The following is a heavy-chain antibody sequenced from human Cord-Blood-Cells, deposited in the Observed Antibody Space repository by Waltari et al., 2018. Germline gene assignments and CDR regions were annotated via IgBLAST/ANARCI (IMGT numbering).Heavy chain of an antibody. CDR1: GYPFTGYY. V-gene: IGHV1-2*02. J-gene: IGHJ6*03. D-gene: IGHD7-27*01. CDR3: ARVRTGATYYYYYYMDV. Sequence: QVQLVQSGAEVKKPGASVQVSCKASGYPFTGYYMHWVRQAPGQGLEWMGWINPNSGGTNYAQKFQGRVTMTRDTSISTAYMELSRLRSDDTAVYYCARVRTGATYYYYYYMDVWGKGTTVTVSS. CDR2: INPNSGGT.